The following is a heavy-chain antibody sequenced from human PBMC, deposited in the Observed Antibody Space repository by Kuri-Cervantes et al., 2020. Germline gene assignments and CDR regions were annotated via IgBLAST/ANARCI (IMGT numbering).Heavy chain of an antibody. CDR2: VKEDGSEK. D-gene: IGHD3-16*01. J-gene: IGHJ4*02. V-gene: IGHV3-7*01. CDR1: GFTFSKHW. Sequence: GESLKISCVVSGFTFSKHWMSWVRQGPGKGLEWVASVKEDGSEKYYVDSVKGRFTISRNNAKNSLYLQVNSLRAEDTAVYYCARDYTSWMMSRRGLDYWGQGTLVTVSS. CDR3: ARDYTSWMMSRRGLDY.